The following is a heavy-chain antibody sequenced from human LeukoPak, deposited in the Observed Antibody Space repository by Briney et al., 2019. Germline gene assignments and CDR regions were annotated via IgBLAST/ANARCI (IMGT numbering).Heavy chain of an antibody. V-gene: IGHV3-23*01. CDR3: AKEQGPYSSSWYFDYFDY. D-gene: IGHD6-13*01. CDR1: GFTFSSYA. CDR2: ISGGGGST. Sequence: GGSLRLSCAASGFTFSSYAMSWVRQAPGKGLQWVSAISGGGGSTYYADSVKGRFTISRDNSKNTLYLQMDSLRAEDTAVFYCAKEQGPYSSSWYFDYFDYWGQGTLVTVSS. J-gene: IGHJ4*02.